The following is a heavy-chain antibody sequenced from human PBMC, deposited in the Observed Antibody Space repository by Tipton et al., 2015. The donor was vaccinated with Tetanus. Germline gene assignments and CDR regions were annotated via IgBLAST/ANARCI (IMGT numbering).Heavy chain of an antibody. J-gene: IGHJ2*01. CDR2: ISGSGGST. CDR1: GFTFSSYA. CDR3: ARGGNASGWYTMGGDWYFDL. V-gene: IGHV3-23*01. Sequence: CLRLSCAASGFTFSSYAMSWVRQAPGKGLEWVSAISGSGGSTYYADSVKGRFTISRDNSKNTLYLQMNSLRAEDTAVYYCARGGNASGWYTMGGDWYFDLWGRGTLVTVSS. D-gene: IGHD6-19*01.